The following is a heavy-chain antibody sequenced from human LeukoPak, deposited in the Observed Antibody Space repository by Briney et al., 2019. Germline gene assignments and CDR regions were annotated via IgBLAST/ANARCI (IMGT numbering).Heavy chain of an antibody. D-gene: IGHD2-21*02. CDR1: GFTCSSYG. V-gene: IGHV3-21*01. CDR3: AKDQYFVTGYYSYMDV. CDR2: ISTSSSYI. J-gene: IGHJ6*03. Sequence: GGSLRLSCAASGFTCSSYGINWVRQAPGKGRERVSSISTSSSYIYYADSLKGRFTISRDNSKNTLYLQMNSLRAEDTAVYYCAKDQYFVTGYYSYMDVWGKGTTVTISS.